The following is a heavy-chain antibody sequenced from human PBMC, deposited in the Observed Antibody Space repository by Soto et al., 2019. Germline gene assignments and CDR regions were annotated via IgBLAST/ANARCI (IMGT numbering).Heavy chain of an antibody. CDR1: GFTFSSYW. J-gene: IGHJ6*02. CDR3: AAAADYYHYGMDV. Sequence: GGSLRLSCAASGFTFSSYWMHWVRQAPGKGLVWVSRINSDGSSTSYADSVKGRFTISRDNAKNTLYLQMNSLRAEDTAVYYCAAAADYYHYGMDVWGQGTTVTVSS. D-gene: IGHD2-2*01. V-gene: IGHV3-74*01. CDR2: INSDGSST.